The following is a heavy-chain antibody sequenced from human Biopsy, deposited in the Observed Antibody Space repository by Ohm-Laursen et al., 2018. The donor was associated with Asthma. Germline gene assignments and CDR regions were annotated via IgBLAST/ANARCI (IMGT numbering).Heavy chain of an antibody. CDR3: AGFCSGGNCPDH. V-gene: IGHV4-59*01. Sequence: TLSLTCTVSGVSIRSYYWTWIRQPPGKGLEWIGNIHYSGSTYCNPSLKSRVTISVDTSKKQISLRLSSVIAADTAVYYCAGFCSGGNCPDHWGQGTLVTVSS. J-gene: IGHJ4*02. CDR1: GVSIRSYY. D-gene: IGHD2-15*01. CDR2: IHYSGST.